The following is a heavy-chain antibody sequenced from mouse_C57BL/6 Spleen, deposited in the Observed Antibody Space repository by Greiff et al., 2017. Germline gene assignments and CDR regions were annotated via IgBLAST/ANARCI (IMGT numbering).Heavy chain of an antibody. V-gene: IGHV1-69*01. D-gene: IGHD3-2*02. CDR1: GYTFTSYW. CDR3: ARRTAQATAY. J-gene: IGHJ2*01. CDR2: IDPSDSYT. Sequence: QVQLQQPGAELVMPGASVKLSCKASGYTFTSYWMHWVKQRPGQGLEWIGEIDPSDSYTNYNQKFKGKSTLTVDKSSSTAYMQLSSLTSEDSAVYYCARRTAQATAYWGQGTTLTVSS.